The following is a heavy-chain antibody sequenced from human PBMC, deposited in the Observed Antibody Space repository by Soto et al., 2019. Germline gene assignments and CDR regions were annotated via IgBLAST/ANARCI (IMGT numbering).Heavy chain of an antibody. V-gene: IGHV3-9*01. CDR1: GFTFDDYA. J-gene: IGHJ4*02. Sequence: GGSPKLSCAASGFTFDDYAMHWVRQASGKGLEWVSGISWNSGSIGYADSVKGRFTISRDNAKNSLYLQMNSLRAEDTALYYSAKDFGGGRQQWLSTIDYWGQGTLVTVSS. D-gene: IGHD6-19*01. CDR2: ISWNSGSI. CDR3: AKDFGGGRQQWLSTIDY.